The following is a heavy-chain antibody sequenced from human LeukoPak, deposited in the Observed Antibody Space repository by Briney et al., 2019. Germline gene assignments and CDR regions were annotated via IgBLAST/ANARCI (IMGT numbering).Heavy chain of an antibody. CDR1: GYTFTGYY. D-gene: IGHD5-18*01. Sequence: ASVKVSCKASGYTFTGYYMHWVRQAPEPGLEWMGRINLNSGVTNYAKKFQGRVTITTDESTSTAYMELSSLRSEDTAVYYCARDKYSYGYVLAFDYWDQGTLVTVSS. V-gene: IGHV1-2*06. J-gene: IGHJ4*02. CDR3: ARDKYSYGYVLAFDY. CDR2: INLNSGVT.